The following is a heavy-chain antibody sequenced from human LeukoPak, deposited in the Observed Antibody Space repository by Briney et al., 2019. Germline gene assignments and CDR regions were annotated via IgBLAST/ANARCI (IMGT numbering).Heavy chain of an antibody. J-gene: IGHJ4*02. D-gene: IGHD3-16*02. Sequence: PGGSLRLSCAASGFTFDDYAMHWVRQAPGKGLEWVSLITGDGRSTYYADSVKGRFTISRDNNKNSLYLQMNSLRPEDTAFYYCAKVQLLGESSLYRTFDFWGQGTLVTVSS. CDR2: ITGDGRST. CDR1: GFTFDDYA. V-gene: IGHV3-43*02. CDR3: AKVQLLGESSLYRTFDF.